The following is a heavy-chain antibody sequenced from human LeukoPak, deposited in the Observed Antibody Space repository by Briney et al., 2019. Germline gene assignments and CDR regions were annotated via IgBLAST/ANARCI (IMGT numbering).Heavy chain of an antibody. D-gene: IGHD6-19*01. J-gene: IGHJ5*02. V-gene: IGHV3-21*01. CDR3: ARDFVAGTSRWFAP. Sequence: GGSLRLSCAASGFTFSSYSMNWVRQAPGKGLEWVSSISSSSSYIYYADSVKGRFTISRDNAKNSLYLQMNSLRAEDTAVYYCARDFVAGTSRWFAPWGQGTLVTVSS. CDR2: ISSSSSYI. CDR1: GFTFSSYS.